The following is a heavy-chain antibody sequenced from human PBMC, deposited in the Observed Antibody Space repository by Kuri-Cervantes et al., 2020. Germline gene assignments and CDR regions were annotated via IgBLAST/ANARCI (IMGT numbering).Heavy chain of an antibody. V-gene: IGHV3-13*01. Sequence: GESLKISCAASGFTFSRYGMHWVRQGTGKGLEWDSAIGTAGDTYYPGSVKGRFTISRDNAKNSLYLQMNSLRAEDTAVYYCARGTTIFGVVIIPFDYWGQGTLVTVSS. CDR2: IGTAGDT. J-gene: IGHJ4*02. CDR3: ARGTTIFGVVIIPFDY. CDR1: GFTFSRYG. D-gene: IGHD3-3*01.